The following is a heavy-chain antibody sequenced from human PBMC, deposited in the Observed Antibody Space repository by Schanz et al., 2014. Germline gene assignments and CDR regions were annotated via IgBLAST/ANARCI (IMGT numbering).Heavy chain of an antibody. J-gene: IGHJ4*02. CDR1: GYTFTSYA. CDR3: ARGGYSSGWYDRDIAHFDY. V-gene: IGHV1-3*01. D-gene: IGHD6-19*01. Sequence: VQLVQSGAEVKRPGASVKVSCKASGYTFTSYAMHWVRQAPGQRLEWMGWINAGTGNTEYSQKFQGRVTITRDTLASTAYMELRSLRSDDTAVYYCARGGYSSGWYDRDIAHFDYWGQGTLVTVSS. CDR2: INAGTGNT.